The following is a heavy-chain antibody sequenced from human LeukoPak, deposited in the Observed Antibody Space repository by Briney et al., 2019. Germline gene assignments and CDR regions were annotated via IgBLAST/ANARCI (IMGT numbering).Heavy chain of an antibody. J-gene: IGHJ5*02. CDR3: ARDWGSGSYYNGIMDWFDP. CDR1: GFTFSSYN. D-gene: IGHD3-10*01. Sequence: GGSLRLSCAVSGFTFSSYNMNWVRQAPGKGLEWVSYISSSGSTIYYADSVKGRFTISRDNAKNSLYLQMNSLRAEDTAVYYCARDWGSGSYYNGIMDWFDPWGQGTLVTVSS. CDR2: ISSSGSTI. V-gene: IGHV3-48*04.